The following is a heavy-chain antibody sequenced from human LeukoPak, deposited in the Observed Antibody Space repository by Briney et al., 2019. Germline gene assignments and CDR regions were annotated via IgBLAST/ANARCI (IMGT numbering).Heavy chain of an antibody. CDR3: ARAPEYYDFWSGYYDY. CDR2: IYYSGST. Sequence: SQTLSLTCTVSGDSISSGDYYWSWIRQPPGKGLEWIGYIYYSGSTNYNPSLKSRVTISVDTSKNQFSLKLSSVTAADTAVYYCARAPEYYDFWSGYYDYWGQGTLVTVSS. D-gene: IGHD3-3*01. CDR1: GDSISSGDYY. V-gene: IGHV4-30-4*08. J-gene: IGHJ4*02.